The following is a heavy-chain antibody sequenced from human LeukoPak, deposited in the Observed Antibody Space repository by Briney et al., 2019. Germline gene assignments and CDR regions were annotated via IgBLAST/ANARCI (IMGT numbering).Heavy chain of an antibody. D-gene: IGHD5/OR15-5a*01. CDR2: SSSDETYK. CDR3: ARSVSGVWLFDY. V-gene: IGHV3-66*02. J-gene: IGHJ4*02. CDR1: GFTVSNNY. Sequence: PGGSLRLSCVVSGFTVSNNYMSWVRQAPGKGLEWVSVSSSDETYKFYADSVRGRFTISRDNSKNRLYLQMSDLRAEDTAVYFCARSVSGVWLFDYWGRGTLVTVSS.